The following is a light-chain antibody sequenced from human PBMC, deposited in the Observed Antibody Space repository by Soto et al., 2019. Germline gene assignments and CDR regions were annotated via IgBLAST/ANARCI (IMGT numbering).Light chain of an antibody. CDR2: DAY. CDR1: QSFRGL. J-gene: IGKJ5*01. V-gene: IGKV3-11*01. Sequence: EIVLTQYPVTLSLSPGERATLSCRASQSFRGLLAWYQQKPGQAPRLLIYDAYNRATGIPPRFSGSGSGTDFTLTISSLEPEDSAVYYCQQRHRWPITFGQGTRLEIK. CDR3: QQRHRWPIT.